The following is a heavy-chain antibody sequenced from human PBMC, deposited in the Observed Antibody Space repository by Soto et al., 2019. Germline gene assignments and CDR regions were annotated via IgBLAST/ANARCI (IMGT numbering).Heavy chain of an antibody. Sequence: QPGGSLRLSCAASGFTFSSYAMHWVRQAPGKGLEWVAVISYDGSNKYYADSVKGRFTISRDNSKNTLYLQMNSLRAEDTAVYYCARGTRYSYGYGGYYYYYGMDVWGQGTTVTVSS. J-gene: IGHJ6*02. V-gene: IGHV3-30-3*01. CDR2: ISYDGSNK. CDR1: GFTFSSYA. CDR3: ARGTRYSYGYGGYYYYYGMDV. D-gene: IGHD5-18*01.